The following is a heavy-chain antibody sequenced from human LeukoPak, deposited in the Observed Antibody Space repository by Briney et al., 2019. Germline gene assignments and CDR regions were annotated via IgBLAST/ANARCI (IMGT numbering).Heavy chain of an antibody. CDR3: ARSLQWLGDFDY. CDR2: ISWNSGSI. V-gene: IGHV3-9*01. Sequence: GGSLRLSCAASGFTFDDYAMHWVRHAPGKGLEWVSGISWNSGSIGYADSVKGRFTISRDNAKNSLYLQMNSLRAEDTALYYCARSLQWLGDFDYWGQGTLVTVSS. CDR1: GFTFDDYA. J-gene: IGHJ4*02. D-gene: IGHD6-19*01.